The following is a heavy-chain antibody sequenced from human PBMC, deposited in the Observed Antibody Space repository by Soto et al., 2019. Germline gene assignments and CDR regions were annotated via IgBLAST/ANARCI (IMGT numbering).Heavy chain of an antibody. J-gene: IGHJ6*02. CDR3: ARAVRSGYYYYYGMDV. CDR2: IIPIFGTA. V-gene: IGHV1-69*13. D-gene: IGHD2-15*01. CDR1: GGTFSSYA. Sequence: EASVKVSCKASGGTFSSYAISWVRQAPGQGLEWMGGIIPIFGTANYAQKFQGRVTITADESTSTAYMELSSLRSEDTAVYYCARAVRSGYYYYYGMDVWGQGTTVTVSS.